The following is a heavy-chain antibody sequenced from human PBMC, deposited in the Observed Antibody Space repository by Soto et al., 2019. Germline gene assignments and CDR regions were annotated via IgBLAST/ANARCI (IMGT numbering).Heavy chain of an antibody. Sequence: GGSLRLSCAASGFTFSSYAMSWVRQAPGKGLEWVSGISGSGGSTYYADSVKGRFTISRDNSKNTLYLQMNSLRAEDTAVYYCAKSMIFGSAMAHWGQGTLVTVSS. CDR3: AKSMIFGSAMAH. CDR1: GFTFSSYA. V-gene: IGHV3-23*01. CDR2: ISGSGGST. J-gene: IGHJ4*02. D-gene: IGHD5-18*01.